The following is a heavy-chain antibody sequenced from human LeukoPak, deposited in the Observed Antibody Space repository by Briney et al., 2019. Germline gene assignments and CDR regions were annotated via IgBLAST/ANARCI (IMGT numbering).Heavy chain of an antibody. Sequence: PSETLSLTCTVSGGSISSGHWNWIRQPAGKGLEWIGRVFGGGSTNHNPSLQSRVSMSVDTSKNQFSLHLNSVTAADTAVYYCAREMAGRGKFDYWGQGILVTVSS. V-gene: IGHV4-4*07. CDR2: VFGGGST. J-gene: IGHJ4*02. CDR1: GGSISSGH. CDR3: AREMAGRGKFDY. D-gene: IGHD6-19*01.